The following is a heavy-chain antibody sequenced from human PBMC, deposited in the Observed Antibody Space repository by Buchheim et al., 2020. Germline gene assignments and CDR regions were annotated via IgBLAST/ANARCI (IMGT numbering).Heavy chain of an antibody. CDR1: GFTVTNAW. D-gene: IGHD5-18*01. CDR2: IKSKTDGETI. V-gene: IGHV3-15*01. J-gene: IGHJ4*02. CDR3: TTGKSAMVAWGYY. Sequence: EVQLVESGGDLVKPGGSLRLSCAASGFTVTNAWMSWVRQAPGKGLEWVGRIKSKTDGETIDYAAPVKGRFTMSRDDSKNTLYLQMDSLKTEDTAVYYRTTGKSAMVAWGYYWGQGTL.